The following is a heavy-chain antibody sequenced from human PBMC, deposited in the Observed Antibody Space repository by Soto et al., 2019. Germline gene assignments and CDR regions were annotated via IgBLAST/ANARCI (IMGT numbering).Heavy chain of an antibody. CDR1: GFTFSSFW. CDR2: INPDGSET. Sequence: GESLKISCAASGFTFSSFWMDWVRQAPGKGLEWVANINPDGSETHYVDSVKGRFTISRGNAKNSLYLQMSSLTAEDSALYYCSRSLDFWGQGTRVTVSS. V-gene: IGHV3-7*01. CDR3: SRSLDF. J-gene: IGHJ4*02.